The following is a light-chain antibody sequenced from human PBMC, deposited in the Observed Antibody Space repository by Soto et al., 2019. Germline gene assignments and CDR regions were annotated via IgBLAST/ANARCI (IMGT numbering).Light chain of an antibody. Sequence: DIQMTQSPSTLSASVGDRVTITCRASQSISSWLAWYQQKPGKAPKLLIYKASSLESGVPSRFSDSGSGTEFNLNISRLQPDDFATYYCQQYNSYSRTFGQGTKVEIK. CDR2: KAS. CDR1: QSISSW. V-gene: IGKV1-5*03. J-gene: IGKJ1*01. CDR3: QQYNSYSRT.